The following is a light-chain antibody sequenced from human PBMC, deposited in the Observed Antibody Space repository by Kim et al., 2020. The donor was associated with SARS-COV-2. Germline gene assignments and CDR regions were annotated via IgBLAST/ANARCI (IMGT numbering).Light chain of an antibody. CDR2: QDS. CDR3: QAWDSSTYV. Sequence: SVYPGQTACITCSGDKLGDKYACWYQQKPGQSPLLVIDQDSKRPSGIPGRFSGSNSGNTATLTISGTQAMDEADYYCQAWDSSTYVFGTGTKVTVL. V-gene: IGLV3-1*01. J-gene: IGLJ1*01. CDR1: KLGDKY.